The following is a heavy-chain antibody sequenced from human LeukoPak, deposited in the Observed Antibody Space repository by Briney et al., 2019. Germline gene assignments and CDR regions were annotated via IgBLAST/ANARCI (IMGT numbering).Heavy chain of an antibody. CDR1: GFTFSNYC. J-gene: IGHJ4*02. CDR3: VKDRDNWNYFDY. CDR2: IDSDGGVT. V-gene: IGHV3-74*01. Sequence: PGGSLRLSCAASGFTFSNYCMHWVRQAPEKGLVWVSRIDSDGGVTDYADSVKGRFTISRDNAKNTLYVQMNSPRAEDTAVYYCVKDRDNWNYFDYWGQGTLVAVSS. D-gene: IGHD1-20*01.